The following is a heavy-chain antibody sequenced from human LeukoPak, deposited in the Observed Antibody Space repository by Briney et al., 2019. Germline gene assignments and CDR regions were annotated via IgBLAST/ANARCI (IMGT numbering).Heavy chain of an antibody. CDR2: INPNSGGT. CDR3: ARGSGSWYRTFDY. V-gene: IGHV1-2*04. CDR1: GYTFTGYY. Sequence: ASVKVSCKASGYTFTGYYMHWVRQAPGQGLEWMGWINPNSGGTNYAQKFQGWVTMTRDTSISTAYMELSRLRSDDTAVYYCARGSGSWYRTFDYWGQGTLVTVSS. J-gene: IGHJ4*02. D-gene: IGHD6-13*01.